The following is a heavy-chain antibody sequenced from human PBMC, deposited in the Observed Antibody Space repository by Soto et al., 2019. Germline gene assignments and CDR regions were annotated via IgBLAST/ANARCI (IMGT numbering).Heavy chain of an antibody. V-gene: IGHV3-21*01. J-gene: IGHJ6*02. CDR2: ISSSSSYI. CDR1: GFTFSSYS. Sequence: PGGSLRLSCAASGFTFSSYSMNWVRQAPGKGLECVSSISSSSSYIYYADSVKGRFTISRDNAKNSLYLQMNSLRAEDTAVYYCARGSLGDSPPTPSYYGMDVWGQGTTVTVSS. D-gene: IGHD3-10*01. CDR3: ARGSLGDSPPTPSYYGMDV.